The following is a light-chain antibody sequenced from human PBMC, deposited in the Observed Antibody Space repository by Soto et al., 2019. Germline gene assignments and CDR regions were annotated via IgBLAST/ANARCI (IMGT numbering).Light chain of an antibody. CDR3: QQYSTYPLT. J-gene: IGKJ4*01. CDR2: DAS. CDR1: QTIGAN. V-gene: IGKV1-5*01. Sequence: DIQMTQSPSSLSASVGDRVTITCRASQTIGANLNWYRQKLGKAPQILIYDASKLEPGVPSRLSGGGSGTEFTLTISSLQPDDFATYYCQQYSTYPLTFGGGTKVDIK.